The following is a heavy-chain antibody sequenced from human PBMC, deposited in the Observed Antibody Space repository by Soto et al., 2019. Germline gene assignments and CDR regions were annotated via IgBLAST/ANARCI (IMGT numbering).Heavy chain of an antibody. CDR2: ILVDGRT. Sequence: PRWSLRLSCSASVFICSSYDMSWFRQAPGKGLEWVSTILVDGRTFYVDSVKGRFTISRDSSQNTVYLQMNSLTAGDTALYYCAKATATGGGAFDICGQGTLVTVSS. CDR1: VFICSSYD. V-gene: IGHV3-23*01. D-gene: IGHD2-8*02. J-gene: IGHJ3*02. CDR3: AKATATGGGAFDI.